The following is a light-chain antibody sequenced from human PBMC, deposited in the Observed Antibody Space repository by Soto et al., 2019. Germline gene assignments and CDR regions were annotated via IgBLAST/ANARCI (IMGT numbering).Light chain of an antibody. CDR1: QSISSW. CDR2: KAS. J-gene: IGKJ1*01. V-gene: IGKV1-5*03. Sequence: DNQMTQSPSTLSASVGDRVTITCRASQSISSWLAWYQQKPGKAPKLLIYKASSLESGAPSRFSGSGSGTEFTLTISSLQPDDFATYYCQQYDSHWTFGQGTKVEI. CDR3: QQYDSHWT.